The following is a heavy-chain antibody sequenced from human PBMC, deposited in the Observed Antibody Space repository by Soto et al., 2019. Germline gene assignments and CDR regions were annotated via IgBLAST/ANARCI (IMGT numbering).Heavy chain of an antibody. CDR3: ARGRTENCTNGVCYESDFDY. CDR2: INHSGST. J-gene: IGHJ4*02. Sequence: PSETLSLTCAVYGGSFSGYYWSWIRQPPGKGLEWIGEINHSGSTNYNPSLKSRVTISVDTSKNQFSLKLSSVTAADTAVYYCARGRTENCTNGVCYESDFDYWGQGTLVTVS. CDR1: GGSFSGYY. V-gene: IGHV4-34*01. D-gene: IGHD2-8*01.